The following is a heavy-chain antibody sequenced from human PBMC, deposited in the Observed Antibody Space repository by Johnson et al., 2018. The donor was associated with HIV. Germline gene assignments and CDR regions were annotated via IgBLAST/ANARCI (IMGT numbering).Heavy chain of an antibody. J-gene: IGHJ3*02. CDR1: GFTVSNNF. V-gene: IGHV3-53*01. CDR2: IYSGGST. Sequence: MHLVESGGGLMQPGGSLRLSCVASGFTVSNNFMSWVRQAPGKGLEWVSVIYSGGSTYYADSVKGRFTISRDNSKNTLYLQMNSLRAEDTAVYYCARGGIRGYSYGPGAFDIWGQGTMVTVSS. CDR3: ARGGIRGYSYGPGAFDI. D-gene: IGHD5-18*01.